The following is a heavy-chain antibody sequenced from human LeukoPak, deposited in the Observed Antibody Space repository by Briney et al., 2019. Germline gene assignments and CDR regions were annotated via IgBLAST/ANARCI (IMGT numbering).Heavy chain of an antibody. CDR3: ARTLADAFDV. CDR1: GFTFRSNW. CDR2: INTDGSST. Sequence: GGSLRLSCAASGFTFRSNWTHWVRQAPGKGLVWVSHINTDGSSTRYADSVRGRFTISRDNAKNTLYLQMNSLRAEDTAVYYCARTLADAFDVWGQGTMVTVSS. D-gene: IGHD3-16*01. J-gene: IGHJ3*01. V-gene: IGHV3-74*01.